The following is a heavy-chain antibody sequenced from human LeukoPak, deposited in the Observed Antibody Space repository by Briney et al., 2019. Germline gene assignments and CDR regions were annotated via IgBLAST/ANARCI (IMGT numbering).Heavy chain of an antibody. Sequence: PSETLSLTCTVSGGSISSYYWSWIRQPPGKGLEWIGYIYYSGSTNYNPSLKSRVTISVDTSKNQFSLKLSSVTAADTAVYYCAIRGDIVVVPAAKNWLDPWGQGTLVTVSS. J-gene: IGHJ5*02. CDR3: AIRGDIVVVPAAKNWLDP. CDR1: GGSISSYY. V-gene: IGHV4-59*08. D-gene: IGHD2-2*01. CDR2: IYYSGST.